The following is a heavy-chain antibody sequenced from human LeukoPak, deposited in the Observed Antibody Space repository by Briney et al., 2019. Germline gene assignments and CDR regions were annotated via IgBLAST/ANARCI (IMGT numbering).Heavy chain of an antibody. CDR3: ARDSSYDSSGYYYWYFDL. CDR2: IYYSGTT. CDR1: GGSISSSTYY. Sequence: SETLSLTCTVSGGSISSSTYYWGWIRQPPGRGLEWIGTIYYSGTTYYNPSPKSRVTISVDTSKNQFSLKLSSVTAADTAVYYCARDSSYDSSGYYYWYFDLWGRGTLVTVSS. V-gene: IGHV4-39*07. J-gene: IGHJ2*01. D-gene: IGHD3-22*01.